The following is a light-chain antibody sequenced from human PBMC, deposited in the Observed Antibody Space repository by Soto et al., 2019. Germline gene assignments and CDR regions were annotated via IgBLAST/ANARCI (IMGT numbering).Light chain of an antibody. Sequence: DIQMTQSPSSVSASVGDRVSITRRASQGISNWLAWYQQKPGRAPKLLFYTGYSLQSGVPSRFRGTGSGTSFTLTISTLQPEDVATYYCQQANSFPSTFGGGTTVEIK. J-gene: IGKJ4*02. CDR1: QGISNW. CDR2: TGY. V-gene: IGKV1-12*01. CDR3: QQANSFPST.